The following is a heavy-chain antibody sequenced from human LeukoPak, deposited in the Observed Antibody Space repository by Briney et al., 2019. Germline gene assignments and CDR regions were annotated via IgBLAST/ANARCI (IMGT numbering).Heavy chain of an antibody. CDR2: ISANDGNT. V-gene: IGHV1-18*01. D-gene: IGHD3-10*01. Sequence: ASVKVSCKASGYTFTSYGISWVRQAPGQGLEWMGWISANDGNTDYPQKLQGRVTLTTDTSTSTAYMELRSLRSDDTAVYYCARESHVTREDYWGQGTLVTVSS. CDR1: GYTFTSYG. J-gene: IGHJ4*02. CDR3: ARESHVTREDY.